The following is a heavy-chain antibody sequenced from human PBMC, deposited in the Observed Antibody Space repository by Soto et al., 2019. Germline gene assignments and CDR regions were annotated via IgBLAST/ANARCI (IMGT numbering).Heavy chain of an antibody. D-gene: IGHD5-18*01. J-gene: IGHJ4*02. CDR2: IYYSGST. CDR3: ARVLSTRGYSYGDFDY. Sequence: SETLSLTCTVSGGSISSYDWSWIRQPPGKGLEWIGYIYYSGSTNYNPSLKSRVTISVDTSKNQFSLKLSSVTAADTAVYYCARVLSTRGYSYGDFDYWGQGTLVTVSS. V-gene: IGHV4-59*08. CDR1: GGSISSYD.